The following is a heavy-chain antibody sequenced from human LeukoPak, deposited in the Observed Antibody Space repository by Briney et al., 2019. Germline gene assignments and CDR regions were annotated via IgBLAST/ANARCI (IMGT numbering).Heavy chain of an antibody. CDR3: ARELKGPSPPQGLTS. D-gene: IGHD1-14*01. CDR1: GFTFSSYA. J-gene: IGHJ5*02. Sequence: GGSLRLSCAASGFTFSSYAMHWVRQAPGKGLEGVAVISYDGSNKYYADSVKGRFTISRDNSKNTLYLQMNSLRAEDTAVYYCARELKGPSPPQGLTSWGQGTLVTVSS. CDR2: ISYDGSNK. V-gene: IGHV3-30-3*01.